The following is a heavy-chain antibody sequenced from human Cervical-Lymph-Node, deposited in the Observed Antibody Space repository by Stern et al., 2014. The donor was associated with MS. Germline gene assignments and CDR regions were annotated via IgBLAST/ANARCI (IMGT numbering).Heavy chain of an antibody. CDR3: ARHVSGELFWFDP. J-gene: IGHJ5*02. Sequence: QLQLQESGPGLVKPSETLSLTCTVSGGSISSSSYYWGWIRQPPGKGLEWIGSIYYSGSTYYNPSLQSRVTLSVDTSKNQFSLKRSSVTAADTAVYYCARHVSGELFWFDPWGQGTLVTVSS. V-gene: IGHV4-39*01. D-gene: IGHD3-10*02. CDR1: GGSISSSSYY. CDR2: IYYSGST.